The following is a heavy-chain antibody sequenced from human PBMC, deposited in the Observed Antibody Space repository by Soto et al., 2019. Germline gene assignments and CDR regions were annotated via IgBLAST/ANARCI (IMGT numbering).Heavy chain of an antibody. CDR2: ISYDGSNK. D-gene: IGHD1-26*01. V-gene: IGHV3-30-3*01. Sequence: GGSLRLSCAASGFSFSTYAMHWVRQAPGKGLEWVAVISYDGSNKYYADSLEGRFTISRDNAQNALYLQMNSLRAEDTAVYYCARDVGSSGSSSAFDIWGQGTMVTVSS. CDR1: GFSFSTYA. CDR3: ARDVGSSGSSSAFDI. J-gene: IGHJ3*02.